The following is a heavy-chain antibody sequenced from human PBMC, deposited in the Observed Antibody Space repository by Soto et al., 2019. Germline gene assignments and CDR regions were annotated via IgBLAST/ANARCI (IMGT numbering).Heavy chain of an antibody. J-gene: IGHJ4*02. CDR3: AKAWMDNARQRYFDH. CDR1: GFTFSRYA. V-gene: IGHV3-23*01. D-gene: IGHD5-12*01. CDR2: ISGSGGGT. Sequence: PGGSLRLSCAASGFTFSRYAISCIRQAPWKGLEWVSAISGSGGGTYYADSVKGRFTISRDNSKNTLYLQMNSLRAEDTAVYSCAKAWMDNARQRYFDHWGQGTLVTVSS.